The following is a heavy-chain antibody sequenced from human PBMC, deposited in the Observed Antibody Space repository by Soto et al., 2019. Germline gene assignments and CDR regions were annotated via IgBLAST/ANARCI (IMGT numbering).Heavy chain of an antibody. CDR2: IYYSGST. V-gene: IGHV4-31*03. CDR1: GDSISSGGYY. D-gene: IGHD1-26*01. CDR3: AGGASAGAPDY. Sequence: QVQLQESGPGLVKPSQTLSLTCTFSGDSISSGGYYWSWLRQHPGKGLEWIGYIYYSGSTYYSPSLKRRVTISVDTSKNQFSLKLTSVTAAATAVFYCAGGASAGAPDYWGQGTLVTVSS. J-gene: IGHJ4*02.